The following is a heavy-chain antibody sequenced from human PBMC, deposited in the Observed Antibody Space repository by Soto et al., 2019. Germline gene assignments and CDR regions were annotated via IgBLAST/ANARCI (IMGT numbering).Heavy chain of an antibody. CDR3: VRGPDYEGYFDY. J-gene: IGHJ4*02. Sequence: PSVKVSCKASGYTFTSYGISWVRQAPGQGLEWMGGIILPFGTPNYAQKFQGRVTISADESMTTAYMELRGLRSEDTAVYYCVRGPDYEGYFDYWGQGTLVTVSS. CDR2: IILPFGTP. V-gene: IGHV1-69*13. D-gene: IGHD3-22*01. CDR1: GYTFTSYG.